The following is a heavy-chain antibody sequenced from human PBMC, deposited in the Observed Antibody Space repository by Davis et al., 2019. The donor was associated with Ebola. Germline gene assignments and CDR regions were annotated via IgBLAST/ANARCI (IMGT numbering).Heavy chain of an antibody. V-gene: IGHV3-74*01. CDR2: LSGDGGIT. D-gene: IGHD3-22*01. J-gene: IGHJ4*02. CDR1: GFTFRSAW. CDR3: ARGGTSYHYDSSGYRLDS. Sequence: GESLKISCAASGFTFRSAWMHWVRQVPGKGLVWVSRLSGDGGITSYADSVKGRFTISRDNAKNTLYLQMDSLRAEDTAVYYCARGGTSYHYDSSGYRLDSWGQGILVTVSS.